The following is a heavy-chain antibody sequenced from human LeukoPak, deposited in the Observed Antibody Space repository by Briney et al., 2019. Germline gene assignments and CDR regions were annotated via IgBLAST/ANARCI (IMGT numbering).Heavy chain of an antibody. CDR1: GFTFSSYG. J-gene: IGHJ4*02. CDR2: IRYDGSNK. CDR3: AKDPRKYSSSWFFDY. D-gene: IGHD6-13*01. V-gene: IGHV3-30*02. Sequence: GGSLRLSCAASGFTFSSYGMHWVRQAPGKGLEWVAFIRYDGSNKYYADSVKGRFTISRDNSKNTLYLQMNSLRAEDTAVYYCAKDPRKYSSSWFFDYWGQGTLVTVSS.